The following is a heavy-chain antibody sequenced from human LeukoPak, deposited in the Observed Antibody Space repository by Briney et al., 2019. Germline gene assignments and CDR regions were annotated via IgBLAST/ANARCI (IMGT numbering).Heavy chain of an antibody. CDR2: ISSGSTYI. D-gene: IGHD5-18*01. J-gene: IGHJ4*02. V-gene: IGHV3-21*01. CDR3: ARDERYSHFDY. CDR1: GFTFNTYS. Sequence: PGGSLRLSCAASGFTFNTYSMNWVRQAPGKGLEWVSSISSGSTYIYYADSVKGRFTISRDNAKNSLYLQMNSLRAEDTAVYYCARDERYSHFDYWGQGTLVTVSS.